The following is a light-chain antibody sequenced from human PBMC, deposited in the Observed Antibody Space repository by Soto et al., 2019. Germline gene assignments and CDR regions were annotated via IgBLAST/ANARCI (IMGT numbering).Light chain of an antibody. V-gene: IGLV3-21*02. CDR3: QVWDRSSNHWV. Sequence: SYELTQPPSVSVAPGQTATVTCGGRNLGSKSVHWYQQKPGQAPVLVVHDDSDRPSGIPGRFSGSNSGDTATLTISGVEAGDEADYYCQVWDRSSNHWVFGGGTKLTVL. CDR2: DDS. J-gene: IGLJ3*02. CDR1: NLGSKS.